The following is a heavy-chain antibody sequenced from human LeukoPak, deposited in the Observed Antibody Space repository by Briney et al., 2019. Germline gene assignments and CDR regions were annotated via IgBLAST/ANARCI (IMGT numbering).Heavy chain of an antibody. CDR3: ARWTGSFDY. D-gene: IGHD3-10*01. J-gene: IGHJ4*02. Sequence: PSETLSLTCTVSGGSISSYYWNWLRQPAGKGLEWIGRIYSSGSTNYNPSLKSRVTMSLDTSENQFSLKLSSVTAADTAVYYCARWTGSFDYWGQETLVTVSS. CDR1: GGSISSYY. CDR2: IYSSGST. V-gene: IGHV4-4*07.